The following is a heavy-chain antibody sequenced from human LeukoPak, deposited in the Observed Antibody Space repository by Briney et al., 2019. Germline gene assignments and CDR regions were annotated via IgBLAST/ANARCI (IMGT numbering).Heavy chain of an antibody. CDR1: GDSISSYY. V-gene: IGHV4-59*12. Sequence: SETLSLTCTVSGDSISSYYWSWIRQPPGKGLEWIGYIYYSGSTNYNPSLKSRVTISVDTSKNQFSLKLSSVTAADTAVYYCARAPNSGSYHDYWGQGTLVTVSS. D-gene: IGHD1-26*01. J-gene: IGHJ4*02. CDR3: ARAPNSGSYHDY. CDR2: IYYSGST.